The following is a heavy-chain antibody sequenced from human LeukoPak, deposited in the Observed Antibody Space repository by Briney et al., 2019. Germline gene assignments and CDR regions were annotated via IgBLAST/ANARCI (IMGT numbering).Heavy chain of an antibody. J-gene: IGHJ4*02. CDR1: GGSISTSNYY. Sequence: SETLSLTCTVSGGSISTSNYYWSWIRQPPGKGLEWIGYIYYSGSTNYNPSLKSRVTISVDTSKNQFSLKLSPVTAADTAVYYCARGRYSYGLWGQGTLVTVSS. CDR2: IYYSGST. D-gene: IGHD5-18*01. V-gene: IGHV4-61*01. CDR3: ARGRYSYGL.